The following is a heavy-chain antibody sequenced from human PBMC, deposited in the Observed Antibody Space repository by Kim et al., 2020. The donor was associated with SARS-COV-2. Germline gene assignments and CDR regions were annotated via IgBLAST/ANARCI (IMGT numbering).Heavy chain of an antibody. V-gene: IGHV3-48*02. D-gene: IGHD3-16*01. J-gene: IGHJ3*02. CDR1: GFTFSAYD. Sequence: GGSLRLSCATSGFTFSAYDMNWVRRDPGKGLEWLSFITKSSTTIYYADSVKGRFTISRDNAKNSLYLQMNSLRDEDTALYYCVRDRMGGAFDIWGQGTMVTVSS. CDR2: ITKSSTTI. CDR3: VRDRMGGAFDI.